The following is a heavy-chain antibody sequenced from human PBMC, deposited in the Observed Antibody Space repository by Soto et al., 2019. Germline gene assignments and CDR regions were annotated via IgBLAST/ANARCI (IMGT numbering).Heavy chain of an antibody. CDR2: IDYNGVT. CDR3: GRVMIGTSRHTDSDY. D-gene: IGHD2-2*01. J-gene: IGHJ4*02. Sequence: PSETLSLTCSVSGASISSRDYYWGWIRQTPGKGLEWIGNIDYNGVTYYNPSLKSRVTVSKDTSKNQVSLKVASVTAADAAIYYCGRVMIGTSRHTDSDYWGQGTQVTVSS. V-gene: IGHV4-39*01. CDR1: GASISSRDYY.